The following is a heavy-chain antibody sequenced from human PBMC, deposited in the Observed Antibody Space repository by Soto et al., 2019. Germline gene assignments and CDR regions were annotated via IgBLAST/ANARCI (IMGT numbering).Heavy chain of an antibody. CDR2: IRSKAYGGTT. J-gene: IGHJ6*02. D-gene: IGHD2-15*01. CDR1: GFTFGDYA. Sequence: EVQLVESGGGLVKPGRSLRLSCTASGFTFGDYAMSWFRQAPGKGLEWVGFIRSKAYGGTTEYAASVKGRFTISRDDSKSIAYLQMNSLKTEDTAVYYCTRRDCSGGSCYYYGMDVWGQGTTVTVSS. V-gene: IGHV3-49*05. CDR3: TRRDCSGGSCYYYGMDV.